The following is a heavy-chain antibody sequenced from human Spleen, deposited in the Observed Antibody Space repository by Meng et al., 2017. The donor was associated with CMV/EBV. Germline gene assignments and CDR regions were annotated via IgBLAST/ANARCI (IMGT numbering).Heavy chain of an antibody. J-gene: IGHJ4*02. V-gene: IGHV4-34*01. CDR1: GGSFSGYY. CDR3: ARVVGATIFDY. Sequence: SETLSLTCAVYGGSFSGYYWSWIRQPPGKGLEWIGEINHSGSTNYNPSLKSRVTISVDTSKNQFSLKLSSVTAADTAVYYCARVVGATIFDYWGQGTLVTVS. CDR2: INHSGST. D-gene: IGHD1-26*01.